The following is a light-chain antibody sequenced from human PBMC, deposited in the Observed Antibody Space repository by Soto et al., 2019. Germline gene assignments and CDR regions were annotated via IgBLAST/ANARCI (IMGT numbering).Light chain of an antibody. J-gene: IGLJ3*02. Sequence: QSALTQPPSASGSPGQSVTISCTGTSSDVGGYNFVSWYQQHPGKVPKLMIYEVTKRPSGVPSRFSGSKSGNTASLTVSGLQAEDEADYYCSSYAGSTNLGVFGGGTQLTVL. CDR2: EVT. CDR3: SSYAGSTNLGV. CDR1: SSDVGGYNF. V-gene: IGLV2-8*01.